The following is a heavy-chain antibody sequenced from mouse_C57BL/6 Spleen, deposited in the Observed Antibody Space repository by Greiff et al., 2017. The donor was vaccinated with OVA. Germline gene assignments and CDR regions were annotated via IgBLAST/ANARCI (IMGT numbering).Heavy chain of an antibody. CDR1: GFTFSDYY. J-gene: IGHJ3*01. CDR3: AREEGRRGNYEAWLDY. V-gene: IGHV5-16*01. CDR2: INYDGSST. Sequence: EVHLVESEGGLVQPGSSMKLSCTASGFTFSDYYMAWVRQVPEKGLEWVANINYDGSSTYYLDSLKSRFIISRDNAKNILYLQMSSLKSGDTATYYCAREEGRRGNYEAWLDYWGQGTLVTVSA. D-gene: IGHD1-1*01.